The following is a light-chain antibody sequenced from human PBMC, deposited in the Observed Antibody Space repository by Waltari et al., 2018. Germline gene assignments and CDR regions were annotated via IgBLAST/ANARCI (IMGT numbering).Light chain of an antibody. Sequence: DIVMTQSPDSLAVSLGERATINCKSSQSVLDNSNNKNYLGCYQQKPGQPPKLLSYWASTRASGVPDRFSGSGSGTDFTLAISSLQSEDVAVYFCQQHYSSPLTFGGGTKVEIK. J-gene: IGKJ4*01. CDR3: QQHYSSPLT. CDR2: WAS. V-gene: IGKV4-1*01. CDR1: QSVLDNSNNKNY.